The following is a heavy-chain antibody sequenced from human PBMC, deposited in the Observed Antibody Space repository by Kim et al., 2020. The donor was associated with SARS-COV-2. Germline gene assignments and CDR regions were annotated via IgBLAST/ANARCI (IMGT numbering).Heavy chain of an antibody. D-gene: IGHD6-13*01. CDR1: GFTFSSYS. J-gene: IGHJ6*02. Sequence: GGSLRLSCAASGFTFSSYSMNWVRQAPGKGLEWVSSISSSSSYIYYADSVKGRFTISRDNAKNSLYLQMNSMSAEDTAVYYCARDRWIAAAGNNSAPTLYYYYYSGMDVWGQGTTFTLSS. V-gene: IGHV3-21*01. CDR2: ISSSSSYI. CDR3: ARDRWIAAAGNNSAPTLYYYYYSGMDV.